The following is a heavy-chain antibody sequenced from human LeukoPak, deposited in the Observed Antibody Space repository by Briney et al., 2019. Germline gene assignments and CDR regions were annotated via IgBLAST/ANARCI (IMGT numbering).Heavy chain of an antibody. CDR2: IYHSGST. J-gene: IGHJ5*02. D-gene: IGHD4-17*01. Sequence: PSQTLSLTCAVSGGSISSGGYSWCWIRQPPGKGLEWIGYIYHSGSTYYSPSLKSRVTISVDRSKNQFSLKLSSVTAADTAVYYCARLDYGDYKWFDPWGQGTLVTVSS. V-gene: IGHV4-30-2*01. CDR3: ARLDYGDYKWFDP. CDR1: GGSISSGGYS.